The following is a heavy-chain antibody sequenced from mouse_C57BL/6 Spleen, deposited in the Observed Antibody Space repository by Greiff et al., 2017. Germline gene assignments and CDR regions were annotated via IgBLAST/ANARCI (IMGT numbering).Heavy chain of an antibody. J-gene: IGHJ1*03. CDR2: IYPGSGNT. D-gene: IGHD1-1*01. CDR1: GYTFTDYY. CDR3: ARSRNYYGSSYWYFDV. V-gene: IGHV1-76*01. Sequence: QVQLKQSGAELVRPGASVKLSCKASGYTFTDYYINWVKQRPGQGLEWIARIYPGSGNTYYNEKFKGKATLTAEKSSSTAYMQLSSLTSEDSAVYFCARSRNYYGSSYWYFDVWGTGTTVTVSS.